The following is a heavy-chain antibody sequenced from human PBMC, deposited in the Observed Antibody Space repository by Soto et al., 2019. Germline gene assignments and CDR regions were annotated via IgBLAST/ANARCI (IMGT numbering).Heavy chain of an antibody. V-gene: IGHV4-34*01. CDR1: GGSFSGYY. CDR3: ARADYYGSGNTYYHYYGMDV. CDR2: INHSGST. D-gene: IGHD3-10*01. Sequence: PSETLSLTCAVYGGSFSGYYWSWIRQPPGKGLEWIGEINHSGSTNYNPSLKSRVTISVDTSKNQFSLKLSSVTAADTAVYYCARADYYGSGNTYYHYYGMDVWGQGTTVTVSS. J-gene: IGHJ6*02.